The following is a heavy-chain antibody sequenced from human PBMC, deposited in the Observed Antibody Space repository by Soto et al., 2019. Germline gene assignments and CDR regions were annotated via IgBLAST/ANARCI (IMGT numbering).Heavy chain of an antibody. CDR3: ARWGTTGAFDV. V-gene: IGHV3-33*05. CDR2: TSYDGSNN. CDR1: GFTFRSYV. D-gene: IGHD3-16*01. J-gene: IGHJ4*02. Sequence: QVQLVESGGGVVQPGTSLRLSCVGSGFTFRSYVIHWVRQAPGKGLEWVALTSYDGSNNFYGDSLKGRFTISRHNSRNTVELQMDSLTSEDTALYFCARWGTTGAFDVWGQGTLVSVSS.